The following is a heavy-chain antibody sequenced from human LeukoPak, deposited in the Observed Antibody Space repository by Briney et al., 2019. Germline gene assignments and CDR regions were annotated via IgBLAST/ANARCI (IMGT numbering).Heavy chain of an antibody. CDR3: ARTNGDYPRADAFDI. CDR2: IYPDDSDT. J-gene: IGHJ3*02. CDR1: GYSFTNYW. V-gene: IGHV5-51*01. D-gene: IGHD4-17*01. Sequence: GESLNISCKASGYSFTNYWIGWVRQMPGKGLEWMGIIYPDDSDTRYSPPFQGQVTISADKSINTAYLQWSSLKASDTAMYYCARTNGDYPRADAFDIWGQGTMVTVSS.